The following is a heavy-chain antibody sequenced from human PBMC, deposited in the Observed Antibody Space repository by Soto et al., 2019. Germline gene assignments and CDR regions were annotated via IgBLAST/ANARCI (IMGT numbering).Heavy chain of an antibody. Sequence: PSQTLSLTCAISGDSVSSNSATWNWIRQSPSRGLEWLGRTYYRSKWYNEYAGSVKSRITINPDTSKNLISLQLNSVTPEDTAVYYCASWSFVTRPAWGQGTLXTVSS. CDR1: GDSVSSNSAT. D-gene: IGHD6-6*01. J-gene: IGHJ5*02. V-gene: IGHV6-1*01. CDR2: TYYRSKWYN. CDR3: ASWSFVTRPA.